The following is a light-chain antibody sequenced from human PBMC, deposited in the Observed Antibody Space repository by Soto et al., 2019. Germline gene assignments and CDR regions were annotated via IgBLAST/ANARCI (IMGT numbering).Light chain of an antibody. J-gene: IGKJ1*01. CDR3: QQYNNRRPWT. Sequence: VRTQSPATLSESPGERVTLPCRASQSVSVDLAWYQQRPAQAPRLLIYGASTRATGIPARFSGSGCGAEYSLTTSSLQSDDFAFYYCQQYNNRRPWTFGQGTKVDIK. CDR2: GAS. CDR1: QSVSVD. V-gene: IGKV3-15*01.